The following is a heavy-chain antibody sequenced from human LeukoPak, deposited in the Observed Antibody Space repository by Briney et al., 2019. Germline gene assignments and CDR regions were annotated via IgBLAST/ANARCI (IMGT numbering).Heavy chain of an antibody. V-gene: IGHV3-74*01. CDR1: GITFGNNW. CDR3: ARHNDGDLFDYYYGMDV. CDR2: INSDGGGA. Sequence: GGSLRLSCAASGITFGNNWMHWVRQGPGKGLVWISRINSDGGGAIYADSVKGRFTVSRDNAKNTLYLQMNSLRAEDTAVYYCARHNDGDLFDYYYGMDVWGQGTTVTVSS. D-gene: IGHD4-17*01. J-gene: IGHJ6*02.